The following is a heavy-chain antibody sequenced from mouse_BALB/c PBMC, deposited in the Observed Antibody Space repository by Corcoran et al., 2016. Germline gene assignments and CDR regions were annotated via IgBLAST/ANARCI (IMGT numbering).Heavy chain of an antibody. J-gene: IGHJ2*01. CDR3: ARSWDVDY. D-gene: IGHD4-1*01. CDR2: IDAANGNT. Sequence: EVQLQHSGAELVQPGASVKLSCTASGFNIKDPYMHWVKQRPEQGLEWIGRIDAANGNTKYDPKFQGKATITADTSSNTAYLQRSSLTSEDTAVYYCARSWDVDYWGQGTTLTVSS. CDR1: GFNIKDPY. V-gene: IGHV14-3*02.